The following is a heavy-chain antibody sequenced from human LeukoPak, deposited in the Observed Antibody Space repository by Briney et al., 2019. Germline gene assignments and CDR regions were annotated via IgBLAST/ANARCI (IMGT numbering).Heavy chain of an antibody. Sequence: PSETLSLTCTVSGGSVSSGSYYWSWIRQPPGKGLEWIGYIYYSGSTNYNPSLKSRVTISVDTSKNQFSLKLSPVTAADTAVYYCASEEAYCSSTSCYTDYYYGMDVWGQGTTVTVSS. CDR1: GGSVSSGSYY. CDR2: IYYSGST. CDR3: ASEEAYCSSTSCYTDYYYGMDV. D-gene: IGHD2-2*02. J-gene: IGHJ6*02. V-gene: IGHV4-61*01.